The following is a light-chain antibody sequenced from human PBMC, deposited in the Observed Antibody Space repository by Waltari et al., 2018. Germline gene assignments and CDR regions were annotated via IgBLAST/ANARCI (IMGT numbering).Light chain of an antibody. J-gene: IGKJ4*01. Sequence: DVVMTQSPLSLPVTLGQPASISCRSSQSLVHSDGNTYLNWFQQRPGQSPRRLIYKVSNRDSGVPDRFSGSGSGTDFTLKISRVEAEDVGVYYCMQGTHWLTFGGGTKVEIK. CDR3: MQGTHWLT. CDR2: KVS. V-gene: IGKV2-30*02. CDR1: QSLVHSDGNTY.